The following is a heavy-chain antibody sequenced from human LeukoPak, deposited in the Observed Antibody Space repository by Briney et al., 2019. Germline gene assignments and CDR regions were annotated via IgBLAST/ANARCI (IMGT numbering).Heavy chain of an antibody. J-gene: IGHJ4*02. CDR2: IWYDGSNK. CDR3: ARDIVATAIDY. CDR1: GFTFSSYG. V-gene: IGHV3-33*08. D-gene: IGHD5-12*01. Sequence: PGGSLRLSCAASGFTFSSYGMHWVRQAPGKGLEWVAVIWYDGSNKYYADSVKGRFTISRDNSKNTLYLQMNSLRAEDTAVYYCARDIVATAIDYWGQGTLVTVSS.